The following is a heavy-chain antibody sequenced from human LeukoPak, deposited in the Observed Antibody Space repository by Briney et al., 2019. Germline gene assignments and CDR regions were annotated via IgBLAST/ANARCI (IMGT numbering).Heavy chain of an antibody. V-gene: IGHV1-2*02. D-gene: IGHD6-13*01. CDR1: VYTFTGYY. CDR3: ARSKNIAAAGTGVGY. Sequence: ASVKVSCKASVYTFTGYYMHWVRQAPGQGLEWMGWINPNSGGTNYAQKFQGRVTMTRDTSISTAYMELSRLRSDDTAVYYCARSKNIAAAGTGVGYWGQGTLVTVSS. J-gene: IGHJ4*02. CDR2: INPNSGGT.